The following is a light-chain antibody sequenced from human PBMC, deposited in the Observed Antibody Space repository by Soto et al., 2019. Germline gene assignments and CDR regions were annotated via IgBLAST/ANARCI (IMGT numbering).Light chain of an antibody. CDR2: EVS. CDR3: SSYTSSSTLPV. Sequence: QSALTQPASVSGSPGQSITISCTGTSSDVGGYNYVSWYQQHPGKAPKLMIYEVSNRPSGVSNRFSGSKSGNTASLTISGLRAEDEDDYYCSSYTSSSTLPVFGGGTKLTVL. V-gene: IGLV2-14*01. CDR1: SSDVGGYNY. J-gene: IGLJ2*01.